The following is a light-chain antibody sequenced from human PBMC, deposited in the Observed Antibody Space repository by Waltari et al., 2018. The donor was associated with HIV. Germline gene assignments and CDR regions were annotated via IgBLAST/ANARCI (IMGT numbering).Light chain of an antibody. CDR3: QAWDSSTAV. CDR2: QDS. J-gene: IGLJ2*01. V-gene: IGLV3-1*01. Sequence: SYELTQPPSVSVSPGQTASFTCSGDKLGDKYACWYQQKPGQSPVLVIYQDSKRPSGIPERFSGSNSGNTATLTISGTQAMDEGDYYCQAWDSSTAVFGGGTKLTVL. CDR1: KLGDKY.